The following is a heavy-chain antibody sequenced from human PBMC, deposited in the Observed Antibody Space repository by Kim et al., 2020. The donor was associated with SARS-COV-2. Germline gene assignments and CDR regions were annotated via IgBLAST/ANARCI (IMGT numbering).Heavy chain of an antibody. Sequence: SESLSLTCTVSGGSISSDGYYWSWIRQHPGKGLEWIGYIYYSGSTYYNPPLQSRVTISVDTSKNQFSLKLSSVNAADTAVYYCARDKLVGGVIYVVDAF. J-gene: IGHJ3*01. CDR2: IYYSGST. V-gene: IGHV4-31*03. CDR1: GGSISSDGYY. CDR3: ARDKLVGGVIYVVDAF. D-gene: IGHD3-16*02.